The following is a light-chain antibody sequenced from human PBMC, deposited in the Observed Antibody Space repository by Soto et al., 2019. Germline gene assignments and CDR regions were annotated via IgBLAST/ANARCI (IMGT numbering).Light chain of an antibody. CDR1: QTVSSN. J-gene: IGKJ3*01. CDR2: GAS. CDR3: QQYNDWPPFT. V-gene: IGKV3-15*01. Sequence: EIVMTQSPAPLSVSPGERATLSCRASQTVSSNLAWYQQKPGQAPRLLIYGASTRAPGIPARFSGSGSGTEFTLTISSLQSEDFAVYYCQQYNDWPPFTIGPGTRVEIK.